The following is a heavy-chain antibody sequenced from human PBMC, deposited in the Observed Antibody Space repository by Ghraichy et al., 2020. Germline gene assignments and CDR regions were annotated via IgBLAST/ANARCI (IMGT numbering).Heavy chain of an antibody. CDR3: ARLADYGDHGVYYYYGMDV. J-gene: IGHJ6*02. CDR1: GYTFTSYD. D-gene: IGHD4-17*01. V-gene: IGHV1-8*01. CDR2: MNPNSGNT. Sequence: ASVKVSCKASGYTFTSYDTNWVRQATGPGLEWMGLMNPNSGNTGYAQKFQGRVTMTRNTYIITAYMELSSLRSEDTAVYYCARLADYGDHGVYYYYGMDVWGQGTTVTVSS.